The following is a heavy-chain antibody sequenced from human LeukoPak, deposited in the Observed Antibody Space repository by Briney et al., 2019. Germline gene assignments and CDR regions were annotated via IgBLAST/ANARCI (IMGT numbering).Heavy chain of an antibody. CDR3: ARDGPPGDSSGYYPEYFQH. Sequence: GGSLRLSCAASGFTFDDYGMSWVRQAPGKGLEWVSGINWNGGSTGYADSVKGRFTISRDNAKNSLYLQMNSLRAEDTALYHCARDGPPGDSSGYYPEYFQHWGQGTLVTVSS. D-gene: IGHD3-22*01. CDR1: GFTFDDYG. V-gene: IGHV3-20*01. CDR2: INWNGGST. J-gene: IGHJ1*01.